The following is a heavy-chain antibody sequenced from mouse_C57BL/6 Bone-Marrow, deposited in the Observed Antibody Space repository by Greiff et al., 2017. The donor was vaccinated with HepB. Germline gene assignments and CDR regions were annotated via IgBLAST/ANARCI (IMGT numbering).Heavy chain of an antibody. D-gene: IGHD1-1*01. CDR3: ARSPITTVVATPFDY. CDR2: IYPGSGNT. Sequence: VQLQQSGAELMRPGASVKLSCKASGYTFTDYYINWVKQRPGQGLEWIARIYPGSGNTYYNEKFKGKATLTAEKSSSTAYMQRSSLTSEDSAVYFCARSPITTVVATPFDYWGQGTTLTVSS. V-gene: IGHV1-76*01. J-gene: IGHJ2*01. CDR1: GYTFTDYY.